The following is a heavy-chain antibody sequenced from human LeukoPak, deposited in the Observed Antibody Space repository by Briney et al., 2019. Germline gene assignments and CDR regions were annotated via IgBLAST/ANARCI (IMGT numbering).Heavy chain of an antibody. CDR2: ISSNGGST. J-gene: IGHJ5*02. CDR3: VKGGVAVAGTGNWFDP. D-gene: IGHD6-19*01. V-gene: IGHV3-64D*06. CDR1: GFTFSSYW. Sequence: GGSLRLSCAASGFTFSSYWMSWVRQAPGKGLEYVSVISSNGGSTYYPDSVKGRFTISRDNSKNTLYLQMSSLRPEDTAVYYCVKGGVAVAGTGNWFDPWGQGTLVIVSS.